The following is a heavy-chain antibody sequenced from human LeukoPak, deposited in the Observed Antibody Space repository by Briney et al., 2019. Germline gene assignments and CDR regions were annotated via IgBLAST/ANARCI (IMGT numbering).Heavy chain of an antibody. CDR3: ARESGPTMVRGTFDY. V-gene: IGHV3-48*03. CDR2: ISSSGRTM. J-gene: IGHJ4*02. Sequence: TGGSLRLSCAASGFTFSSYEMNWVRQAPGKGLEWVSYISSSGRTMYYADSVKGRFTFSRDNAKNSLYLQMNSLRAEDTAVYYCARESGPTMVRGTFDYWGQGTLVTVSS. CDR1: GFTFSSYE. D-gene: IGHD3-10*01.